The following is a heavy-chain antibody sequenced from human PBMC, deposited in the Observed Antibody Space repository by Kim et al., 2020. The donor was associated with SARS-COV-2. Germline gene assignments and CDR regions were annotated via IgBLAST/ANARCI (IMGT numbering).Heavy chain of an antibody. V-gene: IGHV1-46*01. J-gene: IGHJ4*02. CDR3: ARVGAEQQLVEFDY. Sequence: QKFQGRVTMTRDTSTSTVYMELSSLRSEDTAVYYCARVGAEQQLVEFDYWGQGTLVTVSS. D-gene: IGHD6-13*01.